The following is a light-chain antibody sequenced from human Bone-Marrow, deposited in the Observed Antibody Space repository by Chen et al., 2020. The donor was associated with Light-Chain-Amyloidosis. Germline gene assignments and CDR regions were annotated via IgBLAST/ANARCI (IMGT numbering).Light chain of an antibody. CDR2: EVT. V-gene: IGLV2-14*01. CDR3: SSYTITNPLV. Sequence: QSALTQPAAVSGSPGQSITISCTGTSSVVGGDNHVSWYQQHPDKAPKLMIYEVTNRPSWVPDRFSGSKSDNTASMTISGLQTEDEADYFCSSYTITNPLVFGGGTKVTVL. J-gene: IGLJ1*01. CDR1: SSVVGGDNH.